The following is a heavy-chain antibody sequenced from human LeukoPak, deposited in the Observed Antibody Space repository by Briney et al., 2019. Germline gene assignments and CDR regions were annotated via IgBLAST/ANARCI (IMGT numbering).Heavy chain of an antibody. CDR2: ISYDGRKT. J-gene: IGHJ5*02. CDR3: ARSPNHNWLDP. CDR1: GFLFHNYA. Sequence: GTSLRLSCAASGFLFHNYALHWVRQAPAKGLEWVAVISYDGRKTYYADSVKGRFTVSRDNSKKILSLQMNSLRPEDSSVYYCARSPNHNWLDPWGQGTLVTVSS. V-gene: IGHV3-30*04.